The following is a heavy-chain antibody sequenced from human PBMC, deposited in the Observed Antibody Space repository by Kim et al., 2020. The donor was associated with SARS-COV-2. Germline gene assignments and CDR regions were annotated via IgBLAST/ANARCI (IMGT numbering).Heavy chain of an antibody. Sequence: GGSLRLSCAASGFTFSSYCMTWVRQAPGKGLEWVANIKQDGSEKYYVDSLKDRFTISRDNGKNSLYLQMNSLRAEDTAVYYCARGTSYFDYWGQGTLVTVSS. CDR3: ARGTSYFDY. J-gene: IGHJ4*02. CDR2: IKQDGSEK. V-gene: IGHV3-7*01. CDR1: GFTFSSYC.